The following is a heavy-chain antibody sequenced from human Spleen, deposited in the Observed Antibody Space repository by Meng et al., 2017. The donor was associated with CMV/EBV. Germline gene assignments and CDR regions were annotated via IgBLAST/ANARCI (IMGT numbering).Heavy chain of an antibody. Sequence: SETLSLTCTVSGGSISSGDYYWSWIRQPPGKGLEWIGYIYYSGSTYYNPSLKSRVTISVDTSKNQFSLKLSSVTAADTAVYYCARDPTGFTWFDPWGQGTLVTVSS. V-gene: IGHV4-30-4*08. CDR3: ARDPTGFTWFDP. CDR1: GGSISSGDYY. D-gene: IGHD4-11*01. J-gene: IGHJ5*02. CDR2: IYYSGST.